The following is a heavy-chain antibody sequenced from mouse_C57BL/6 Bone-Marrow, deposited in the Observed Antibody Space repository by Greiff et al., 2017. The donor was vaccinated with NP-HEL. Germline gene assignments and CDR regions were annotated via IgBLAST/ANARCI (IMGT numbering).Heavy chain of an antibody. J-gene: IGHJ2*01. D-gene: IGHD1-1*01. CDR2: ISSGSSTI. CDR1: GFTFSDYG. V-gene: IGHV5-17*01. Sequence: EVKLVESGGGLVKPGGSLKLSCAASGFTFSDYGMHWVRQAPEKGLEWVAYISSGSSTIYYADTVKGRFTISRDNAKNTLFLQMTSLRSEDTAMYYCARGVLREVPYFDYWGQGTTLTVSS. CDR3: ARGVLREVPYFDY.